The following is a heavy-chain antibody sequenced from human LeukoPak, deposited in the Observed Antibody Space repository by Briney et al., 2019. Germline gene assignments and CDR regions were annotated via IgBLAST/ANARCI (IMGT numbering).Heavy chain of an antibody. Sequence: GGSLRLSCAASGFTFSIYTMNWVRQAPGKGLEWISYISTNSGTIWYADSVKGRFSISRDNAKNSLFLHMNSLRAEDTAVYYCAKGVEIQLWLPHYFDYWGQGTLVTVSS. CDR3: AKGVEIQLWLPHYFDY. D-gene: IGHD5-18*01. CDR1: GFTFSIYT. J-gene: IGHJ4*02. CDR2: ISTNSGTI. V-gene: IGHV3-48*01.